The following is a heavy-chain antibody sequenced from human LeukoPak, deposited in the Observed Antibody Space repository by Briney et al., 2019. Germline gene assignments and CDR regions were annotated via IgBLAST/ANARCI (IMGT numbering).Heavy chain of an antibody. V-gene: IGHV1-2*02. D-gene: IGHD5-12*01. J-gene: IGHJ1*01. CDR2: INPNSGGT. CDR1: GYTFTDYY. Sequence: ASVKVSCKASGYTFTDYYMHWVRQAPGQGLEWMGWINPNSGGTNYAQKFQGRVTMTSDTSNSTAYMELSRLRSDDTAVYYCARGWTVAKLEYFQHWGQGTLVTVSS. CDR3: ARGWTVAKLEYFQH.